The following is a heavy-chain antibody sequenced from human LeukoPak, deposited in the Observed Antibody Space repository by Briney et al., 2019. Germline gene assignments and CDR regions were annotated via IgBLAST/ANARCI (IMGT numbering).Heavy chain of an antibody. V-gene: IGHV3-7*01. D-gene: IGHD3-10*01. J-gene: IGHJ5*02. CDR2: IKQDGSEK. CDR3: PRPQWFGVNWFDP. Sequence: GGSLRLSCAASGFTFSSYWMSWVRQAPGKGLEWVANIKQDGSEKYYVDSVKGRFTISRDNAKNSLYLQMNSLRAEDTAVYYCPRPQWFGVNWFDPWGQGTLVTVSS. CDR1: GFTFSSYW.